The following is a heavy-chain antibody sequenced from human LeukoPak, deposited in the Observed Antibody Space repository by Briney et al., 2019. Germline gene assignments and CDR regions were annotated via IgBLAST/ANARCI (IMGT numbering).Heavy chain of an antibody. CDR3: ARVRGGLVPTAMGLDY. V-gene: IGHV3-23*01. CDR1: GITLSNYG. CDR2: ISDRGSRT. Sequence: GGSLRLSCAVSGITLSNYGMSWVRQAPGKGLEWVAGISDRGSRTNYADSVKGRFTISTDHPKNTLYLQMNSLRAEDTALYYCARVRGGLVPTAMGLDYWGQGTLITVSS. J-gene: IGHJ4*02. D-gene: IGHD2-2*01.